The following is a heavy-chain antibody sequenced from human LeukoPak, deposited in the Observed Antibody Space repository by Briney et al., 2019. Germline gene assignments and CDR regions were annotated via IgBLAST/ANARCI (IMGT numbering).Heavy chain of an antibody. CDR2: INPSGGST. J-gene: IGHJ4*02. Sequence: WASVTVSCKASGYTFTSYYMHWVRQAPGQGLEWMGIINPSGGSTSYAQKFQGRVTMTRDTSTSTVYMELSSLRSEDTAVYYCAVDSSGYYYPPYFDYWGQGTLVTVSS. CDR1: GYTFTSYY. D-gene: IGHD3-22*01. V-gene: IGHV1-46*01. CDR3: AVDSSGYYYPPYFDY.